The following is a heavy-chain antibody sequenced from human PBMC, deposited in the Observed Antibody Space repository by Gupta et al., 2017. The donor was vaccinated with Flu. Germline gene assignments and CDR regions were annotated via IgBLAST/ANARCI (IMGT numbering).Heavy chain of an antibody. CDR3: ARGNGDYVGYPAYFDY. D-gene: IGHD4-17*01. V-gene: IGHV1-3*01. J-gene: IGHJ4*02. CDR1: GYTFTSYA. Sequence: QVQLVQSGAEVKKPGASVKVSCKASGYTFTSYAMHWVRQAPGQRLEWMGWINAGNGNTKYSQKFQGRVTITRDTSASTAYMELSSLRSEDTAVYYCARGNGDYVGYPAYFDYWGQGTLVTVSS. CDR2: INAGNGNT.